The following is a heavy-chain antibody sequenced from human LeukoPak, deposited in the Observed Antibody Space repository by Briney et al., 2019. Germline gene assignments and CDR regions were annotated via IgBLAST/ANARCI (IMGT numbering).Heavy chain of an antibody. CDR3: ARAGYYDSSGYYSFDY. V-gene: IGHV4-4*07. D-gene: IGHD3-22*01. CDR2: IYTSGST. J-gene: IGHJ4*02. CDR1: GGSISSYY. Sequence: SETLSLTCTVSGGSISSYYWSWTRQPAGKGLEWIGRIYTSGSTNYNPSLKSRVTMSVDTSKNQFSPKLSSVTAADTAVYYCARAGYYDSSGYYSFDYWGQGTLVTVSS.